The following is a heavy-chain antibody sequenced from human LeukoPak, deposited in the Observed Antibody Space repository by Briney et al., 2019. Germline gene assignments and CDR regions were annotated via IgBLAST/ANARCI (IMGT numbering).Heavy chain of an antibody. CDR3: AREGIFEEQWLAIDY. CDR1: GFTFSSYA. D-gene: IGHD6-19*01. V-gene: IGHV3-30-3*01. J-gene: IGHJ4*02. CDR2: ISYDGSNK. Sequence: GGSLRLSCAASGFTFSSYAMHWVRQAPGKGLEWVAVISYDGSNKYYADSVKGRFTISRDNSKNTLYLQMTSLRAEDTAVYYCAREGIFEEQWLAIDYWGQGTLVTVSS.